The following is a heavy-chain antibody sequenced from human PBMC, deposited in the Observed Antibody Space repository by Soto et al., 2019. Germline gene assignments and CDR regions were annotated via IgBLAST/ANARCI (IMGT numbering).Heavy chain of an antibody. J-gene: IGHJ6*02. CDR1: GFTFSSYA. V-gene: IGHV3-30-3*01. CDR2: ISYDGSNK. CDR3: ARGPLYPPYYGMDV. Sequence: QVQLVESGGGVVQPGRSLRLSCAASGFTFSSYAMHWVRQAPGKGLEWVAVISYDGSNKYYADSVKGRFTISRDNSKNTLYLQMNSLRAEDTAVYYCARGPLYPPYYGMDVWGQGTTVTVSS. D-gene: IGHD2-8*01.